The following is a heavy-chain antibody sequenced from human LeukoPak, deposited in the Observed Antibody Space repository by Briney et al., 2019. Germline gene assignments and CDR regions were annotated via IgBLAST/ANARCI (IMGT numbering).Heavy chain of an antibody. CDR1: GGTFSSYA. CDR2: VWYDGSKT. CDR3: ARDSRGSYLPKY. V-gene: IGHV3-33*01. Sequence: SCKASGGTFSSYAMHWVRQAPGKGLEWVAVVWYDGSKTYSADSVKGRITISRDDSKNTLYLQMNSLRAEDTAVYYCARDSRGSYLPKYWGQGTLVTVSS. J-gene: IGHJ4*02. D-gene: IGHD1-26*01.